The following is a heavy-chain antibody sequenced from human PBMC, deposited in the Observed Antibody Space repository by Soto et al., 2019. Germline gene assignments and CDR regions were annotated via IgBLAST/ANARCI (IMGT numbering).Heavy chain of an antibody. Sequence: ASVKVSCKASGYTFTSYGISWVRQAPGQGLEWMGWISAYNGNTNYAQKLQGRVTMTTDTSTSTVYMELRSLRSEDTAVYYCARSSPGIAVAGPIDYWGQGTLVTVSS. V-gene: IGHV1-18*01. CDR2: ISAYNGNT. CDR1: GYTFTSYG. CDR3: ARSSPGIAVAGPIDY. J-gene: IGHJ4*02. D-gene: IGHD6-19*01.